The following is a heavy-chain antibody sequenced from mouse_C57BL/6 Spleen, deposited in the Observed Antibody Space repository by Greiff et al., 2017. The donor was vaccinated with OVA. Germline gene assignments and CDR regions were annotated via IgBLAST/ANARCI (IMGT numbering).Heavy chain of an antibody. Sequence: EVQLVESGGGLVQPGGSLKLSCAASGFTFSDYGMAWVRQAPRQGPEWVAFISNLAYSIYYADTVKGQGTITRENAKNTPYLEMSSLRSEDTAMYYCARNGNTTVPRYFDVWGTGTTVTVSS. CDR3: ARNGNTTVPRYFDV. V-gene: IGHV5-15*01. CDR1: GFTFSDYG. J-gene: IGHJ1*03. D-gene: IGHD1-1*01. CDR2: ISNLAYSI.